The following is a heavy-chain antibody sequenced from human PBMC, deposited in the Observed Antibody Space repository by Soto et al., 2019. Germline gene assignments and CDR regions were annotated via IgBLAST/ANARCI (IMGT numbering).Heavy chain of an antibody. CDR3: ARRSNTGEVAFDI. CDR2: IIPIFGTA. J-gene: IGHJ3*02. D-gene: IGHD3-16*01. CDR1: GGTFSSYA. Sequence: ASVKVSCKASGGTFSSYAISWVRQAPGQGLEWMGGIIPIFGTANYAQKFQGRVTITADKSTSTAYMELSSLRSEDTAVYYCARRSNTGEVAFDIWGQGTMVTVS. V-gene: IGHV1-69*06.